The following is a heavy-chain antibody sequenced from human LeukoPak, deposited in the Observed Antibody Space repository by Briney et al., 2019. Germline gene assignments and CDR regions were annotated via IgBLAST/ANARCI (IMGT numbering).Heavy chain of an antibody. CDR1: RFTFSSYE. J-gene: IGHJ6*02. Sequence: PGGSLRLSCAASRFTFSSYEMNWVREAPGKGLEWVSYISSSGSTIYYADSVKGRFTISRDNAKNSLYLQMNSLRAEETAVYYCERALRRGSSWYPVGYGMDVWGQGTTATVSS. D-gene: IGHD6-13*01. CDR2: ISSSGSTI. V-gene: IGHV3-48*03. CDR3: ERALRRGSSWYPVGYGMDV.